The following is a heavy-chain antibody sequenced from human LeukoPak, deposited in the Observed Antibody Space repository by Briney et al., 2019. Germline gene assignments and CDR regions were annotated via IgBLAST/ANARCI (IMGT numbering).Heavy chain of an antibody. D-gene: IGHD5-24*01. V-gene: IGHV4-39*07. CDR2: IYYSGST. CDR3: ARRRHGYNYGGVDY. CDR1: GGSISSSSYY. J-gene: IGHJ4*02. Sequence: PSETLSLTCTVSGGSISSSSYYWGWIRQPPGKGLEWIGSIYYSGSTYYNPSLKSRVTISVDTSKNQVSLKLSSVTAEDTAVYYCARRRHGYNYGGVDYWGQGTLVTVSS.